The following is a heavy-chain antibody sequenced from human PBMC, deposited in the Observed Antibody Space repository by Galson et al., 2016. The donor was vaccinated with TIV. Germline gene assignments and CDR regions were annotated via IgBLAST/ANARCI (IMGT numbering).Heavy chain of an antibody. CDR1: GDSISSIGYY. Sequence: TLSLTCSVSGDSISSIGYYWTWVRQYPGKGLEWIGYIYNSGTPYYNPSLRSRVNISVNTSKNHLTLKLNSLSAADTAVYYCARGGHDHSHSDRLRAPYYYYWYGMDVWGQGTTVTVSS. J-gene: IGHJ6*02. V-gene: IGHV4-31*03. D-gene: IGHD4-11*01. CDR2: IYNSGTP. CDR3: ARGGHDHSHSDRLRAPYYYYWYGMDV.